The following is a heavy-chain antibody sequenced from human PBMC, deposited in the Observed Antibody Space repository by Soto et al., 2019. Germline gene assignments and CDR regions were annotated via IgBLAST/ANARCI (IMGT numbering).Heavy chain of an antibody. Sequence: QVQLVQSGAEVKKPGSSVEVSCKASGGTFSSYTISWVRQAPGQGLEWMGRIIPILGIANYAQKFQGRVTITADKSTSTAYMELSSLRSEDTAVYYCARVSNTVTTLWFDPWGQGTLVTVSS. CDR3: ARVSNTVTTLWFDP. CDR2: IIPILGIA. CDR1: GGTFSSYT. J-gene: IGHJ5*02. V-gene: IGHV1-69*02. D-gene: IGHD4-4*01.